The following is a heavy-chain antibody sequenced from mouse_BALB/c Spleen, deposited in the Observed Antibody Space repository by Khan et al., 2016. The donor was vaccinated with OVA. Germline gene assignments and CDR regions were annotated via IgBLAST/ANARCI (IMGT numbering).Heavy chain of an antibody. CDR3: TRLAYYYDSEGFAY. D-gene: IGHD1-1*01. CDR1: GFTFSTYG. CDR2: ISSGGSYT. V-gene: IGHV5-6*01. J-gene: IGHJ3*01. Sequence: EVKLLESGGDLVKPGGSLKLSCAASGFTFSTYGMYWVRQTPDKRLEWVATISSGGSYTYYPDSVKGRFTISRDNAKNTLYLQMSSLKSEDIAMYYCTRLAYYYDSEGFAYWGQGTLVTVST.